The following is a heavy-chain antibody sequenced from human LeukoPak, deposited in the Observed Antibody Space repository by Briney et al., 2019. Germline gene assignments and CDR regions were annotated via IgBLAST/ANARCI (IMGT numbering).Heavy chain of an antibody. CDR2: IYYSGST. CDR3: ARAVGVTTLLHYFDY. V-gene: IGHV4-59*01. J-gene: IGHJ4*02. Sequence: PSETLSLTCTVSGGSISSYYWSWIRQPPGKGLEWIGYIYYSGSTNYNPSLKSRVTISVDTSKNQFSLKLSSVTAADTAVYYCARAVGVTTLLHYFDYWGQGTLVTVSS. CDR1: GGSISSYY. D-gene: IGHD4-11*01.